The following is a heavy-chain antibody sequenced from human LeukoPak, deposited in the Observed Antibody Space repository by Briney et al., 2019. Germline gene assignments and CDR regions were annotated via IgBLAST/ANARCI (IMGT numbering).Heavy chain of an antibody. CDR2: IYYSGST. CDR3: AGLLSGYGAFDI. J-gene: IGHJ3*02. Sequence: PSETLSLTCTVSSGSISSSSYYWGWIRQPPGKGLEWIGSIYYSGSTYYNPSLKSRVTISVDTSKNHFSLKLSSVTAADTAAYYCAGLLSGYGAFDIRGQGTMVTVSS. D-gene: IGHD3-22*01. CDR1: SGSISSSSYY. V-gene: IGHV4-39*07.